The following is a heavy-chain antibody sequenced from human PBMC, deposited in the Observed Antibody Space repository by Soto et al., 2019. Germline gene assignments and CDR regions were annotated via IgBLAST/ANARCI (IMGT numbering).Heavy chain of an antibody. J-gene: IGHJ4*02. CDR2: IYYSGST. D-gene: IGHD6-13*01. Sequence: SETLSLTCTVSGGSISSGDYYLSWIRQPPGKGLEWIGYIYYSGSTYYNPSLKSRVTISVDTSKNQFSLKLSSVTAADTAVYYCARDSSRRFDYWGQGTLVTVSS. CDR1: GGSISSGDYY. V-gene: IGHV4-30-4*01. CDR3: ARDSSRRFDY.